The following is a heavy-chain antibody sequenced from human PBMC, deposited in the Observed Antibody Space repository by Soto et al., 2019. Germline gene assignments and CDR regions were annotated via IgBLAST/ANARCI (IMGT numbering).Heavy chain of an antibody. D-gene: IGHD2-15*01. Sequence: QITLKESGPTLVKPTQTLTLTCIFSGFSLSSSGVGVGWIRQPPGKALEWLALIYWDGDKRYSPSLKTRLTITQDPSTNEVVLTMTNTDPVDTGTYYCAHKGGRGAGMDVWGQGTTVTVSS. V-gene: IGHV2-5*02. J-gene: IGHJ6*02. CDR3: AHKGGRGAGMDV. CDR1: GFSLSSSGVG. CDR2: IYWDGDK.